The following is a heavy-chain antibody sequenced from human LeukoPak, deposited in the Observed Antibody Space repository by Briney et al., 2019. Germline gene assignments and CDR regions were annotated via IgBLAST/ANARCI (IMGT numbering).Heavy chain of an antibody. D-gene: IGHD3-10*01. CDR1: GFSFSSYW. CDR3: ATIFGSGSY. CDR2: IKQDGSEK. J-gene: IGHJ4*02. V-gene: IGHV3-7*01. Sequence: GGSLRLSCAASGFSFSSYWMSWARQAPGKVLEWVANIKQDGSEKYYVDSVKGRFTISRDNAKNSLYLQMNSLRAEDTAVYYCATIFGSGSYWGQGTLVTVSS.